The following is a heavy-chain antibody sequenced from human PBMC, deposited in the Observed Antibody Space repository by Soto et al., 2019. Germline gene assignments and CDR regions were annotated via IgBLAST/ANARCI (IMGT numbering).Heavy chain of an antibody. V-gene: IGHV1-69*12. J-gene: IGHJ4*02. CDR1: GGTFSTYA. CDR2: IIPMFGTA. CDR3: ASGIQLWLRRIHNGYSG. D-gene: IGHD5-18*01. Sequence: QVQLVQSGAEVKKPESSVKVSCKAPGGTFSTYAISWVRQAPGQGLEWMGGIIPMFGTANYAQRCQDRVTITADESTNTVYMELSSLRSEDTAVYFCASGIQLWLRRIHNGYSGWGQGTLVTVSS.